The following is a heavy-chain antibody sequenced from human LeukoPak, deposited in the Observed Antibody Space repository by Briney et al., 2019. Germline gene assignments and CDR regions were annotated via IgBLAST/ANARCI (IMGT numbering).Heavy chain of an antibody. CDR3: ARDLSYSLEY. CDR2: ISGDGSTT. CDR1: GFTFGSYW. V-gene: IGHV3-74*01. D-gene: IGHD3-10*01. Sequence: GGSLRLSCAASGFTFGSYWMSWVRQAPGMGLVWVSRISGDGSTTSYADSVKGRFTISRDNAKNTLYLQMNSLRAEDTAVYYCARDLSYSLEYWGQGTLVTVSS. J-gene: IGHJ4*02.